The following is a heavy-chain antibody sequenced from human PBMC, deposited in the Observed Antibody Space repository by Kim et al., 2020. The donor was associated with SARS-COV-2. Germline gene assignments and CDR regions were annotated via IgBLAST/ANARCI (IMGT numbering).Heavy chain of an antibody. CDR3: TRDSCTGDDCYRYFQY. Sequence: GGSLRLSCTASGFTFSYYVMHWVRQAPGKGLEYLSGISSGGRAYYADSVKGRFTVSRDNSKNTLDLQMGSLRAEDTAVYYCTRDSCTGDDCYRYFQYWGQGTLVTVSS. CDR1: GFTFSYYV. CDR2: ISSGGRA. V-gene: IGHV3-64*02. D-gene: IGHD2-8*02. J-gene: IGHJ1*01.